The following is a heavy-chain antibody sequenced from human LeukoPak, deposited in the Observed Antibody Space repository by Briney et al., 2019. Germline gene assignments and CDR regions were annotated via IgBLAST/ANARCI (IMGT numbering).Heavy chain of an antibody. CDR2: IYPDDSDT. V-gene: IGHV5-51*01. CDR3: ARPHHDAFDI. CDR1: GSSFTSYW. J-gene: IGHJ3*02. Sequence: GASLKISCKGSGSSFTSYWIGWVRQLPGKGLEWMGIIYPDDSDTRYSPSFQGQVTISADKSISTAYLQWSSLKASDTAMYYCARPHHDAFDIWGQGTMVTASS.